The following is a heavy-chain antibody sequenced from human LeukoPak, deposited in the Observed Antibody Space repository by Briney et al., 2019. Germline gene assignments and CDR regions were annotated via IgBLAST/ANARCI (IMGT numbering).Heavy chain of an antibody. Sequence: GGSLRLSCAASGFTFSSYSMDWVRQAPGKGLEWISFISSSGGTIYYADSVKGRFTISRDNAKNSLYLQMNSLRDEDTAVYYCVRDRAGGNSVWFGPWGQGTLVTVSS. CDR3: VRDRAGGNSVWFGP. D-gene: IGHD4-23*01. CDR2: ISSSGGTI. J-gene: IGHJ5*02. V-gene: IGHV3-48*02. CDR1: GFTFSSYS.